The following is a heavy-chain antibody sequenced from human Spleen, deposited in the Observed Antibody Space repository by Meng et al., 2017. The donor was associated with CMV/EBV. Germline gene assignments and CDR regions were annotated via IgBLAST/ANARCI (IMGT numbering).Heavy chain of an antibody. CDR2: VGSVDGTTK. CDR1: GVTFSTYA. Sequence: GESLKISCVASGVTFSTYAMHWVRQAPGEGLEWVAYVGSVDGTTKYYPESVRGRFTISRDDSKNTVFLQMNSLRTEDTAMYYCVKDRPHILGLDPWGQGTLVTVSS. CDR3: VKDRPHILGLDP. V-gene: IGHV3-30*02. D-gene: IGHD3-10*01. J-gene: IGHJ5*02.